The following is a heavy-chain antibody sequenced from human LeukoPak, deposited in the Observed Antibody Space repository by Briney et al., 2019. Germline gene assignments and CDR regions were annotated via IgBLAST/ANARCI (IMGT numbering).Heavy chain of an antibody. D-gene: IGHD3-10*01. CDR3: ARSRQASGLLSS. V-gene: IGHV4-59*12. CDR1: GGSISSYY. J-gene: IGHJ5*02. Sequence: SETLSLTCTVSGGSISSYYWSWIRQSPGKGLEWIGCIYDRGPAYYNPSLKSRFTISVDRPKNQFFLNVTSLTAADTAVYYCARSRQASGLLSSWGQGTPVVVSS. CDR2: IYDRGPA.